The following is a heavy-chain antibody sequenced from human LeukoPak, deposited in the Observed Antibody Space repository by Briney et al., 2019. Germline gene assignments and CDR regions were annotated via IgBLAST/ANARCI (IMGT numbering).Heavy chain of an antibody. Sequence: SETLSLTCTVSGGSISSGGYYWSWIRQHPGKGLEWIGYIYYSGSTYYNPSLKSRVTISVDTSKNQFSLKLSSVTAADTAVYYCARDCLGSEDAFDIWGQGTMVTVSS. CDR1: GGSISSGGYY. J-gene: IGHJ3*02. CDR2: IYYSGST. V-gene: IGHV4-31*03. D-gene: IGHD3-10*01. CDR3: ARDCLGSEDAFDI.